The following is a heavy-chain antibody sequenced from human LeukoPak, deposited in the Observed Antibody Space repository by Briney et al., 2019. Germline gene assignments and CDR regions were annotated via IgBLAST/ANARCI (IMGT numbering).Heavy chain of an antibody. J-gene: IGHJ5*02. D-gene: IGHD2-2*01. CDR3: ARNIVVVPAALYNWFDP. CDR2: INHSGST. V-gene: IGHV4-34*01. Sequence: PSETLSLTCAVYGGSFSGYYWSWIRQPPGKGLEWIGEINHSGSTNYNPSLKSRATISVDTSKNQFSLKLSSVTAADTAVYYCARNIVVVPAALYNWFDPWGQGTLVTVSS. CDR1: GGSFSGYY.